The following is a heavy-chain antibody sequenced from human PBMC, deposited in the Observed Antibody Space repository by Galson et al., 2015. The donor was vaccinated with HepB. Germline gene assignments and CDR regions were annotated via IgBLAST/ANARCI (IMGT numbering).Heavy chain of an antibody. CDR1: GFTFSNYG. J-gene: IGHJ4*02. Sequence: SLRLSCAASGFTFSNYGMHWVRQAPGKGLEWVGVIWYDGSNKYYADAVKGRFTISRDNSKNTVYLQMSSLRVGDTAVYHCARDLYTTTSDYWGQGTLVTVSS. D-gene: IGHD3-16*01. CDR3: ARDLYTTTSDY. CDR2: IWYDGSNK. V-gene: IGHV3-33*01.